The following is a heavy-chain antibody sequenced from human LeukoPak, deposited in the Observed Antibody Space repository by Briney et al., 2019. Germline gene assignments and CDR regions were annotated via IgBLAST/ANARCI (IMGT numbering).Heavy chain of an antibody. D-gene: IGHD2-2*01. CDR1: GGSFSGYY. CDR2: INHSGST. Sequence: SETLSLTCAVYGGSFSGYYWSWIRQPPGKGLEWIGEINHSGSTNYNPSLKSRVTISVDTSKNQFSLKLSSVTAADTAVYYCARARYCSSTSCYPFDYWGQGTLVTVSS. CDR3: ARARYCSSTSCYPFDY. V-gene: IGHV4-34*01. J-gene: IGHJ4*02.